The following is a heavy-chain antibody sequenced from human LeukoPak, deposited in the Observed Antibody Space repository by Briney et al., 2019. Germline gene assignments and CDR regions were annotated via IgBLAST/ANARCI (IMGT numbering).Heavy chain of an antibody. V-gene: IGHV1-2*02. CDR2: INPNSGGT. J-gene: IGHJ3*02. D-gene: IGHD5-24*01. CDR3: ARDRASGDGYKKLGLDI. Sequence: GASVKVSCKASGYTFTGYYMHWVRQAPGQGLEWMGCINPNSGGTNYAQKFQGRVTMTRDTSISTAYMELSRLRSDDTAVYYCARDRASGDGYKKLGLDIWGQGTMVTVSS. CDR1: GYTFTGYY.